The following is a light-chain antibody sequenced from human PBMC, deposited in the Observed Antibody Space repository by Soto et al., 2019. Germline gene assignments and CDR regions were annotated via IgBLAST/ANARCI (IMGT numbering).Light chain of an antibody. V-gene: IGKV3-20*01. Sequence: EIVLTQSPGTLSLSPGERATLSCRASQSVSSRSLAWYQQKPGQAPRLLIYGASSRATGIPDRFSGSGSGTDFTLTIRRVEPEDFAVYYCQQYGSSPRTFGQGTRLETK. CDR3: QQYGSSPRT. J-gene: IGKJ5*01. CDR1: QSVSSRS. CDR2: GAS.